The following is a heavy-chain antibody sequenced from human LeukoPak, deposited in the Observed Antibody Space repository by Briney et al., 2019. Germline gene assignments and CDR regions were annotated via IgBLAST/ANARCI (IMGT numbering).Heavy chain of an antibody. CDR1: GYTFTSYW. D-gene: IGHD5-24*01. J-gene: IGHJ4*02. V-gene: IGHV5-51*01. CDR2: IYPADSDT. CDR3: ARQDGRALYYFGY. Sequence: GESLKISCQGSGYTFTSYWIGWVRQMPGKGLEWMGIIYPADSDTRYSPSFQGQVTISDDKSTSTAYLQWSSLKASDTAMYYCARQDGRALYYFGYWGQGTLVTVSS.